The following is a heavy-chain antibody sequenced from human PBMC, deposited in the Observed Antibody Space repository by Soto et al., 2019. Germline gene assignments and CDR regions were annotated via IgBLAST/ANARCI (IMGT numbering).Heavy chain of an antibody. Sequence: LSLTCAVSGGSISSSNWWSWVRQPPGKGLEWIGEIYHSGSTNYNPSLKSRVTISVDKSKNQFSLKLSSVTAADTAVYYCARIRAAAGYYYGMDVWGQGTTVTVSS. CDR2: IYHSGST. CDR3: ARIRAAAGYYYGMDV. CDR1: GGSISSSNW. D-gene: IGHD6-13*01. V-gene: IGHV4-4*02. J-gene: IGHJ6*02.